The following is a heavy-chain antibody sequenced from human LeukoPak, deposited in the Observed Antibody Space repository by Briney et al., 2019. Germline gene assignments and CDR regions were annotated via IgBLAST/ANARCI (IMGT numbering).Heavy chain of an antibody. CDR2: ISGSGSIT. CDR1: GFTFTSYA. Sequence: GGSLRLSCAASGFTFTSYAMSWVRQAPGKGLEWVSAISGSGSITSYADSVKGRFTFSRDNSKNTLYLQMNSLRAEDTAVYYCAKGAYCGGDCYHYYYMDVWGKGTTVTVSS. J-gene: IGHJ6*03. CDR3: AKGAYCGGDCYHYYYMDV. V-gene: IGHV3-23*01. D-gene: IGHD2-21*01.